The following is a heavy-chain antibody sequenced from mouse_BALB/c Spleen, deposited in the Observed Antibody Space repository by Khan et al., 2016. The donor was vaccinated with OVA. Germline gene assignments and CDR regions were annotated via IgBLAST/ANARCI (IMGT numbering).Heavy chain of an antibody. Sequence: QIQLVQSGPELKKPGETVKISCKASGYTFTNYGMNWVKQSPGKALKWMGWINTYTGEPTYADDFKGRFAFSLETSASTAYLQINNLKNEDTATYSCARPPYFPSSLDHWGQGTSVTVSS. CDR3: ARPPYFPSSLDH. D-gene: IGHD2-10*01. CDR2: INTYTGEP. V-gene: IGHV9-3-1*01. J-gene: IGHJ4*01. CDR1: GYTFTNYG.